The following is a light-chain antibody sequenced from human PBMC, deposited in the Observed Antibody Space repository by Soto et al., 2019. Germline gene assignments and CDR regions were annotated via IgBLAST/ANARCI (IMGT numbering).Light chain of an antibody. J-gene: IGKJ2*01. CDR2: GAS. CDR3: QQFRNSPPYT. V-gene: IGKV3-20*01. Sequence: EIVLTQSPGTLSLSPGERATLSCRASQSVSSSFVAWYQQKPGQAPRLLLYGASSRATGIPDRFSGSGSGTDFTLTISRLEPEDFAVYYCQQFRNSPPYTFGQGTKLEIK. CDR1: QSVSSSF.